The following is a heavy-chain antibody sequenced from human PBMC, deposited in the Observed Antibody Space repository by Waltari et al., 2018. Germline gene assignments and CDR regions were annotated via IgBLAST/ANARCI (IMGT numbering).Heavy chain of an antibody. Sequence: EVQLVESGGGLGQPGGSLRLSCAASGCTFSSYAMSWVRQAPGKGREWVSDISGMGGSTYYAYAVKGRFTISRDNSKNTLYLQMNSLRAEDTAVYYCAKGRDGYNYLDYWGQGTLVTVSS. CDR1: GCTFSSYA. CDR3: AKGRDGYNYLDY. V-gene: IGHV3-23*04. CDR2: ISGMGGST. D-gene: IGHD5-12*01. J-gene: IGHJ4*02.